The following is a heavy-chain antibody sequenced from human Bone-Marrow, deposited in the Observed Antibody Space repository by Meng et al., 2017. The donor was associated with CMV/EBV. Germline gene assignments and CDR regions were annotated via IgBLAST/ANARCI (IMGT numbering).Heavy chain of an antibody. CDR3: ARICVTGRACYHFDY. CDR2: IRQDGSEK. CDR1: GFMSSRYW. Sequence: GESLKISCAGSGFMSSRYWMSWVRQVPGKGLEWVANIRQDGSEKHYVDSVEGRFTISRDNAKNSFYLQMNSLRADDTAVYYCARICVTGRACYHFDYWGQGTTVTVSS. J-gene: IGHJ4*03. V-gene: IGHV3-7*01. D-gene: IGHD1-14*01.